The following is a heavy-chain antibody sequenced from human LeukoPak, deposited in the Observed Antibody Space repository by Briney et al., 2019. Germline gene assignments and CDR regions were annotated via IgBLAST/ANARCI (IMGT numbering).Heavy chain of an antibody. CDR2: INPNTGGT. CDR3: ARALVVGTTRPFDY. CDR1: GYTFTGYY. J-gene: IGHJ4*02. V-gene: IGHV1-2*02. D-gene: IGHD1-26*01. Sequence: GASVKVSCKASGYTFTGYYMHWVRQAPGQGLEWMGWINPNTGGTNYAQKFQGRVTMTRDTSISTAFMELSRLRSDDTAVYYSARALVVGTTRPFDYWGQGTLVTVSS.